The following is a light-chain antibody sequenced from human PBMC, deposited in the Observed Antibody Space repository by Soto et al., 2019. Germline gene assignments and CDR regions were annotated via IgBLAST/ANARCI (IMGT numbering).Light chain of an antibody. CDR3: CSYAGTYTSV. CDR2: DVS. V-gene: IGLV2-11*01. J-gene: IGLJ1*01. Sequence: LAQPRSVSGSPGQSVTISCTGTSSDVGGYNYVSWYQQQPGKAPKVIIYDVSKRPSGVPDRISGSKSGNTASLTISGLQAEDEADYHCCSYAGTYTSVFGTGTKVTVL. CDR1: SSDVGGYNY.